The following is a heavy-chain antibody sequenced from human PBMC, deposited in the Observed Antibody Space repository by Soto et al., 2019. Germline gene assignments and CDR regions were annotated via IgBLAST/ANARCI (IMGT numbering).Heavy chain of an antibody. J-gene: IGHJ6*02. CDR1: GYIFVNYG. V-gene: IGHV1-18*01. CDR2: ISPYGGNT. CDR3: AMVDNYVTPTPQDV. Sequence: QVQLVQSGDEVRKPGSSVKVSCKASGYIFVNYGIAWVRQAPGQGLEWMGWISPYGGNTHYASKVQGRLTLTTDTATSTAYMGLGSLTSDDTAVYYCAMVDNYVTPTPQDVWGQGTTVTVSS. D-gene: IGHD3-16*01.